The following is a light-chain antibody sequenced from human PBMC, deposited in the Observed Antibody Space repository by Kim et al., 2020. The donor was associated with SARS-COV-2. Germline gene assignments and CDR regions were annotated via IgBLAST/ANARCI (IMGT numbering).Light chain of an antibody. CDR2: YDS. V-gene: IGLV3-21*04. J-gene: IGLJ2*01. CDR3: QVWDSSSDHRV. CDR1: NIGSKS. Sequence: APGKTARMTCGGNNIGSKSVHWYQQKPGQAPVLVIYYDSDRPSGIPERFSGSNSGNTATLTISRVEAGDEADYYCQVWDSSSDHRVFGGGTQLTV.